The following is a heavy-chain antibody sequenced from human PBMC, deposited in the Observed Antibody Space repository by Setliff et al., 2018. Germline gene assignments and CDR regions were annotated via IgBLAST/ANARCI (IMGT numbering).Heavy chain of an antibody. CDR1: GFTFDDYA. CDR3: AKLHYCARGDSGSPPDY. CDR2: ISWNSGSI. J-gene: IGHJ4*02. D-gene: IGHD1-26*01. Sequence: PGGSLRLSCAASGFTFDDYAMHWVRQAPGKGLEWVSGISWNSGSIGYADSVKGRFTIPRDNAKNSLYLQMNSLRAEDTALYYCAKLHYCARGDSGSPPDYWGQGTLVTVSS. V-gene: IGHV3-9*01.